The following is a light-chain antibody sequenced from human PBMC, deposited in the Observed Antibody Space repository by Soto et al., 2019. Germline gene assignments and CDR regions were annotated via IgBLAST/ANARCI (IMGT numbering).Light chain of an antibody. Sequence: EIVMTQSPATLSVSPGDRATLSCRASESVTSSLAWYQQKPGQPPRLLIYAASTRATDVPARFSGGGSETEFTLTISSLEPEDFAVYYCQQRDIWPWTFGQGTKVDIK. J-gene: IGKJ1*01. CDR1: ESVTSS. CDR2: AAS. CDR3: QQRDIWPWT. V-gene: IGKV3-15*01.